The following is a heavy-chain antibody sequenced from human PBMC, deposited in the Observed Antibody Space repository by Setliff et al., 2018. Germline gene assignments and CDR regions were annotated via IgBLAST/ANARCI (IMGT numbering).Heavy chain of an antibody. J-gene: IGHJ6*02. CDR3: ARGFADPYYYYGMDV. CDR1: GYSFTSYW. V-gene: IGHV5-51*01. D-gene: IGHD3-10*01. Sequence: GESLKISCKGSGYSFTSYWIGWVRQMPGKGLEWMGIIYPGDSNTRYSPSFQGQVTISADKSISTAYLQWSSLKASDTAMYYCARGFADPYYYYGMDVWGQGTTVTVSS. CDR2: IYPGDSNT.